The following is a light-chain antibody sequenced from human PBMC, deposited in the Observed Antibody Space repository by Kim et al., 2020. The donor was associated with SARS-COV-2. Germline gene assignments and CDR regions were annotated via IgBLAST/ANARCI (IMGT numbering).Light chain of an antibody. CDR2: RSH. J-gene: IGLJ3*02. V-gene: IGLV1-44*01. CDR1: SANNGSNS. Sequence: GQRVTDSGSGSSANNGSNSVTWVKQVDGTAAKLLAHRSHQRPSGVPDSCSGSKYGTPASLANGGCQSEDEAVYDCAAWDENLNGPVFGGGTLLTVL. CDR3: AAWDENLNGPV.